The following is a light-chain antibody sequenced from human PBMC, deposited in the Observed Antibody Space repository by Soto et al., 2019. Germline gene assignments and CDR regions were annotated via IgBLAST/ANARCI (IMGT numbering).Light chain of an antibody. CDR1: SSDVGFYNL. Sequence: QSVLTQPASVSGSPGQSITISCTGTSSDVGFYNLISWYQQHPGKATKVIIFEVTKQPSGVSDRISGSKSGNTASLTISGLQAEDEADYYCVSHTGVFGGGTKVTVL. V-gene: IGLV2-23*02. J-gene: IGLJ2*01. CDR2: EVT. CDR3: VSHTGV.